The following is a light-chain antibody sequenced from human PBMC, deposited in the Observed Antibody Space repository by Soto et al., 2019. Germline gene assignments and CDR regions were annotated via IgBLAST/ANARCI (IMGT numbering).Light chain of an antibody. CDR3: HQYGSSPWT. Sequence: EIVMTQSPATLSVSPGERATLSCRASQSVSSSLAWYQQKPGQAPRLLIYGASTRATGIPARFSGSGSGTEFTLTISSLQSEDFAVYSCHQYGSSPWTFGQGTKGDIK. J-gene: IGKJ1*01. CDR2: GAS. CDR1: QSVSSS. V-gene: IGKV3-15*01.